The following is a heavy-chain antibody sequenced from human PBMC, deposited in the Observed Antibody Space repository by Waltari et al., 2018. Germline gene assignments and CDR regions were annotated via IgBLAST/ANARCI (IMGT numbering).Heavy chain of an antibody. D-gene: IGHD1-26*01. CDR2: VHSSGSKA. V-gene: IGHV3-23*05. J-gene: IGHJ4*02. CDR1: AVPFRSYA. Sequence: EVQLWGYGGGLVQPGGALRLCCGASAVPFRSYAISWVGQAPGKGLEWVSSVHSSGSKAYYADSVKGRFTISKDNSKNTVYLEVNSLRVEDTATYYCAKRGGTGTVAVGGIHCDHWGQGTLVTVSS. CDR3: AKRGGTGTVAVGGIHCDH.